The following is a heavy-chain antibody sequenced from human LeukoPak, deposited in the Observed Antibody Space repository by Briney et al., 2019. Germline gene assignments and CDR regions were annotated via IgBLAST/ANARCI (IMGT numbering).Heavy chain of an antibody. CDR2: ISGSGGST. V-gene: IGHV3-23*01. D-gene: IGHD5-12*01. CDR3: AKDGDMVTPPYYFDY. J-gene: IGHJ4*02. Sequence: GGSLRLSCAASGFTFSSYAMSWVREAPGKGLEWVSAISGSGGSTYYADSVKGRFTISRDNSKNTLYLQMNSLRAEDTAVYYCAKDGDMVTPPYYFDYWGQGTLVTVSS. CDR1: GFTFSSYA.